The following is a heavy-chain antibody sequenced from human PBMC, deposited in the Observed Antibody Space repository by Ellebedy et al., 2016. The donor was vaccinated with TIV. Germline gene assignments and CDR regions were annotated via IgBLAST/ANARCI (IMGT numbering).Heavy chain of an antibody. CDR2: INPSGGST. Sequence: ASVKVSCKASGYTFTSYYMHWVRQAPGQGLEWMGIINPSGGSTSYAQKFQGRVTMTRDTSTSTVYMELSSLRSEDTAVYYCARGKLLWFGELFHFDYWGRGTLVTVSS. CDR1: GYTFTSYY. J-gene: IGHJ4*02. V-gene: IGHV1-46*01. CDR3: ARGKLLWFGELFHFDY. D-gene: IGHD3-10*01.